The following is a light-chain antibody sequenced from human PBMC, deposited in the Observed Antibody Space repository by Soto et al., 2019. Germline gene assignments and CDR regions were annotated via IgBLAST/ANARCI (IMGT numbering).Light chain of an antibody. V-gene: IGKV3-20*01. CDR1: QSVSSSY. J-gene: IGKJ4*01. CDR2: GAS. CDR3: HQHGSSPLT. Sequence: EIVLTQSPGTLSLSPGERATLSCRASQSVSSSYLAWYQQKPGQAPRLLIYGASSRATGIPDRFSGSGSGKDFTLTISRPAPEDGGVYYCHQHGSSPLTVGGGTKVDTK.